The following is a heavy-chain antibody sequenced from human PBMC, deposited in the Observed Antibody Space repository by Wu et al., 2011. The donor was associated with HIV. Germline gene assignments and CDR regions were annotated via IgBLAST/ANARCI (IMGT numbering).Heavy chain of an antibody. Sequence: QVQLVQSGAEVKKPGASVKVSCKSSGYTFTGYYMHWVRQAPGQGPEWMGWVNPNSGGTDYAQKFQGRVTMTWDTSISTAYMELTRLRSDDTAVYYCAREPPITMIVGGAYWGQGTLVTVSS. D-gene: IGHD3-22*01. CDR2: VNPNSGGT. V-gene: IGHV1-2*02. J-gene: IGHJ4*02. CDR1: GYTFTGYY. CDR3: AREPPITMIVGGAY.